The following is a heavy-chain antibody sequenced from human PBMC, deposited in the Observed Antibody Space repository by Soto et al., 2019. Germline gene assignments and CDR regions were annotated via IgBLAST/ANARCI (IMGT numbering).Heavy chain of an antibody. J-gene: IGHJ4*02. CDR2: ITGNAANT. Sequence: VGSLRLSCSASRFTFGGYAMSWVRQAPGKGLEWVSGITGNAANTVYADSVKGRFTISRDNSKNALYLQLNSLRAEDTAVYFCAKAARDCGGDCYSSYFDSWGQGALVTVSS. CDR3: AKAARDCGGDCYSSYFDS. CDR1: RFTFGGYA. V-gene: IGHV3-23*01. D-gene: IGHD2-21*02.